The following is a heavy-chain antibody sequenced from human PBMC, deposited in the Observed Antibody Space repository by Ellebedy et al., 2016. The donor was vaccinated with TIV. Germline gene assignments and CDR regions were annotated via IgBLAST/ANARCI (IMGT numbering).Heavy chain of an antibody. CDR1: GFLFSSYT. V-gene: IGHV3-23*01. CDR3: AKTEGRDGYGRYFYGMEV. Sequence: GESLKISCAASGFLFSSYTMSWVRQAPGKGLGWVSVISGTGVSTDYADSVKGRFTISRDNSKNTAYLQMNSLKAEDTAVYYCAKTEGRDGYGRYFYGMEVWGRGTTVTVSS. D-gene: IGHD5-24*01. J-gene: IGHJ6*02. CDR2: ISGTGVST.